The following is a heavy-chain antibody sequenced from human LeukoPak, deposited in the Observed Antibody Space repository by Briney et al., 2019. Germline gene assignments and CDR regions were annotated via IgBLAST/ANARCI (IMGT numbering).Heavy chain of an antibody. D-gene: IGHD2-15*01. CDR1: GYSISSGYY. CDR2: IYYSGST. CDR3: ARGGRGYYYYMDV. J-gene: IGHJ6*03. Sequence: SETLSLTCTVSGYSISSGYYWGWIRQPPGKGLEWIGYIYYSGSTNYNPSLKSRVTISVDTSKNQFSLKLSSVTAADMAVYYCARGGRGYYYYMDVWGKGTTVTVSS. V-gene: IGHV4-38-2*02.